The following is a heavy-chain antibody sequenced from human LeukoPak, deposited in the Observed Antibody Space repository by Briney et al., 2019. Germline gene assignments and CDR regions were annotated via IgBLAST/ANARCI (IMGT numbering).Heavy chain of an antibody. D-gene: IGHD3-10*01. CDR3: ARGGLWFGELSPKDYYYYMDV. V-gene: IGHV3-23*01. CDR2: ISGTGGST. J-gene: IGHJ6*03. Sequence: GGSLRLSCAASGFTFSTYAMTWVRQAPGKGLEWVSLISGTGGSTYYADSVKGRFTISRDNSKNTLYLQMNSLRAEDTAVYYCARGGLWFGELSPKDYYYYMDVWGKGTTVTISS. CDR1: GFTFSTYA.